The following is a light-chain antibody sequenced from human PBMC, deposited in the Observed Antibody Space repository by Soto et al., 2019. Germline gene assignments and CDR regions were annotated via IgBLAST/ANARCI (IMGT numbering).Light chain of an antibody. CDR1: QSVSTN. CDR2: GAS. V-gene: IGKV3-15*01. J-gene: IGKJ4*01. CDR3: LQYKNGVLT. Sequence: EIAMTQSPATLSVSPGERATLSCRASQSVSTNLAWYQQKPGQAPRLLIYGASTRATGIPARFSGSGSGTEFTLTITSLQSEDFAVYYCLQYKNGVLTFGGGTKVEIK.